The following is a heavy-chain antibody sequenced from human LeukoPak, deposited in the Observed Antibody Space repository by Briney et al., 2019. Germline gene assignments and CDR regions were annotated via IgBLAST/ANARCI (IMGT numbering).Heavy chain of an antibody. V-gene: IGHV3-21*01. Sequence: GGSLRLSCAASGFTFSSYSMNWVRQAPGKGLEWVSSISSSSSYIYYADSVKGRFTISRDNAKNSLYLKMNSLRAEDTAVYYCARAEEYYYDSSGYLDYWGQGTLVTVSS. CDR2: ISSSSSYI. D-gene: IGHD3-22*01. J-gene: IGHJ4*02. CDR3: ARAEEYYYDSSGYLDY. CDR1: GFTFSSYS.